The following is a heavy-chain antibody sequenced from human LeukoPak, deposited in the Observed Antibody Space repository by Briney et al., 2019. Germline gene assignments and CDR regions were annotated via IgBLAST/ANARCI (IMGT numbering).Heavy chain of an antibody. CDR2: IKQDGSEK. J-gene: IGHJ4*02. CDR3: ARDTGPLDY. D-gene: IGHD4-17*01. Sequence: QTGGSLRLFRAASGFTFSGYEMSWVRQAPGKGAEWVANIKQDGSEKYYVDSVKGRFTISRDNAKNSLYLQMNSLRAEDTAVYYCARDTGPLDYWGQGTLVTVSS. V-gene: IGHV3-7*01. CDR1: GFTFSGYE.